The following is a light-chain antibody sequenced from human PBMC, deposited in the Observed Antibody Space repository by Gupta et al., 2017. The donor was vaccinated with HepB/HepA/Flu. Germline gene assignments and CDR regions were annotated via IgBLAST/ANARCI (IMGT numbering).Light chain of an antibody. CDR1: QRISSY. Sequence: DIQMTQPPSSLSASVVDRVTITCRASQRISSYLNWYQQKPGKAPKLLIYAASSLQSGVPSRFSGSGYGTDYTLTISRLQPEDFATYYFQQSYSTPEELTFGPGTKVDIK. CDR3: QQSYSTPEELT. CDR2: AAS. V-gene: IGKV1-39*01. J-gene: IGKJ3*01.